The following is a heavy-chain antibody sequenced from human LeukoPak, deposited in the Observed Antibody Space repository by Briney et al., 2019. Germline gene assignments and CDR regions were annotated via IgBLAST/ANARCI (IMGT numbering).Heavy chain of an antibody. CDR3: ARVSSSSWYFNYYYYMDV. CDR2: INTNTGNP. J-gene: IGHJ6*03. D-gene: IGHD6-13*01. CDR1: GYTFTSYA. V-gene: IGHV7-4-1*02. Sequence: ASVKVSCKASGYTFTSYAMNWVRQAPGQGLEWMGWINTNTGNPTYAQGFTGRFVFSLDTSVSTAYLQISSLKAEDTAVYYCARVSSSSWYFNYYYYMDVWGKGTTVTVSS.